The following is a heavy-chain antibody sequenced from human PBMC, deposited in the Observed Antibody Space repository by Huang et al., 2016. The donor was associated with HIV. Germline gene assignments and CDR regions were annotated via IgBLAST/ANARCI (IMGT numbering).Heavy chain of an antibody. J-gene: IGHJ3*01. V-gene: IGHV1-8*01. CDR1: GYTFTNYD. D-gene: IGHD3-10*01. Sequence: QIQLAQSGAEVKKPGASVKVSCKASGYTFTNYDINWVRQASGQGLEWMGWMNPKSGNVGYTKKFQGRVAILRNSSINTSYVEVTSLTSEDTAVYYCARGFGINYNHEAFDVWGQGTMVTVPS. CDR2: MNPKSGNV. CDR3: ARGFGINYNHEAFDV.